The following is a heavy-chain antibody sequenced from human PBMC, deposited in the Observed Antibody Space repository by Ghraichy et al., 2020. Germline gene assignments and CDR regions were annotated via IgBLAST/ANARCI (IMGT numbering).Heavy chain of an antibody. Sequence: ASVKVSCKASGYTFALYSMHWVRHAPGRGLEWMGWINPNSGDPNLAQKFQGRVTMTRDTSISTVYMELTDLNSNDTALYYCARGPRGYLDYWGQGTLVTVSS. CDR1: GYTFALYS. D-gene: IGHD3-10*01. V-gene: IGHV1-2*02. CDR2: INPNSGDP. CDR3: ARGPRGYLDY. J-gene: IGHJ4*02.